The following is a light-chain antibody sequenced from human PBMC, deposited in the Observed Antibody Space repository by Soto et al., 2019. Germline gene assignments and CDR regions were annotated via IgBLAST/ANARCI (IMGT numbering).Light chain of an antibody. CDR2: MVS. V-gene: IGKV2-30*01. Sequence: VLMTQSPLSLPVTLGQPASITCRSSQSLLYTHGHTYLHWFQQRPGQSPRRLINMVSTRDSGVTDRFSASGTDTDFTLTISRVEADDIAVYYCMQGTHWPITFGQGTRLEIK. CDR1: QSLLYTHGHTY. CDR3: MQGTHWPIT. J-gene: IGKJ5*01.